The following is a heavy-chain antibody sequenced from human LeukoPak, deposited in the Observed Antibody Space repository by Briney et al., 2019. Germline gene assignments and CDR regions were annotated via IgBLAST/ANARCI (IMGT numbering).Heavy chain of an antibody. CDR1: GFTFADYA. V-gene: IGHV3-9*01. CDR3: AKDLRGYSYGSSLGY. D-gene: IGHD5-18*01. J-gene: IGHJ4*02. Sequence: GRSLRDSCAASGFTFADYAMHWVRQALGKGLEWVSGISWNSGSIGYADSVKGRFTISRDNAKNSLYLQMNSLRAEDTVLYYCAKDLRGYSYGSSLGYWGQGTLVTVSS. CDR2: ISWNSGSI.